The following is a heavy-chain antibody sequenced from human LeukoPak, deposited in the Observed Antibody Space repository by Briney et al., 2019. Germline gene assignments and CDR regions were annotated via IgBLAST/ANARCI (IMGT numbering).Heavy chain of an antibody. CDR1: GFTFSTYA. D-gene: IGHD7-27*01. Sequence: GGSLRLSCAASGFTFSTYAMNWVRQAPGKGLEWVSFISDSDGRTYYADSAKGRFTISRDNSKNTLYLQMNNLRAEDTAVYYCATSNWGFVYFDYWGQGTLVTVAS. V-gene: IGHV3-23*01. CDR3: ATSNWGFVYFDY. J-gene: IGHJ4*02. CDR2: ISDSDGRT.